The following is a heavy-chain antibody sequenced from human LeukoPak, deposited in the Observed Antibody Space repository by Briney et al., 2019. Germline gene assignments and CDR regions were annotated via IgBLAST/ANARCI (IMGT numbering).Heavy chain of an antibody. D-gene: IGHD6-13*01. CDR1: GFTFSSYS. Sequence: PGGSLRLSCAASGFTFSSYSMNWVRQAPGKGLEWVSSISSSSSYIYYADSVKGRFTISRDNAKNSLYLQMNGLRAEDTAVYYCARSRLGRASAGKKYYYYGMDVWGQGTTVTVSS. CDR3: ARSRLGRASAGKKYYYYGMDV. V-gene: IGHV3-21*01. J-gene: IGHJ6*02. CDR2: ISSSSSYI.